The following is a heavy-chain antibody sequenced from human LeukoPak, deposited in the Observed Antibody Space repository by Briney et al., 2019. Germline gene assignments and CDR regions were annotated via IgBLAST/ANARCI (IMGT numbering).Heavy chain of an antibody. CDR1: GLTLKNAW. V-gene: IGHV3-15*01. D-gene: IGHD5-12*01. CDR2: IKSKTDGGTA. J-gene: IGHJ4*02. Sequence: PGGSLRLSCAASGLTLKNAWMSWVRQGPGKGLEWVGRIKSKTDGGTADHATPVEGRFTISRDDSKNTLYLQMNSLKTEDTAVYYCTTERGYSGYDNWGQGTLVTVSS. CDR3: TTERGYSGYDN.